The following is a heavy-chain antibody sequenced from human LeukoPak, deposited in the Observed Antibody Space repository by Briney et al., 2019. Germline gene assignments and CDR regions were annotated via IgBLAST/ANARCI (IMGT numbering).Heavy chain of an antibody. CDR3: ARDTNWGSIAFDI. Sequence: GGSLRLXCAASGFTFSSYSMNWVRQAPGKGLEWVSSISSSSSYIYYADSVKGRFTISRDNAKNSLYLQMNSLRAEDTAVYYCARDTNWGSIAFDIWGQGTMVTVSS. V-gene: IGHV3-21*01. CDR1: GFTFSSYS. CDR2: ISSSSSYI. J-gene: IGHJ3*02. D-gene: IGHD7-27*01.